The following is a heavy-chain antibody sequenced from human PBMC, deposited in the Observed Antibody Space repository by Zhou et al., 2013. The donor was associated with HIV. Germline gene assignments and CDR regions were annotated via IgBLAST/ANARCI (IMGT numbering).Heavy chain of an antibody. CDR3: ASYGPGYNWMYS. V-gene: IGHV1-2*02. J-gene: IGHJ4*02. CDR1: GYTFTNYF. CDR2: INPNSGGT. Sequence: QVQLVQSGAEVKKPGAAVTVSCKTSGYTFTNYFIHWVRQAPGQGLEWMGWINPNSGGTNYAQKFQGRLTMTSETSISTVHMELTGLRSDDTATYYCASYGPGYNWMYSWGQGTLVTVSS. D-gene: IGHD1-20*01.